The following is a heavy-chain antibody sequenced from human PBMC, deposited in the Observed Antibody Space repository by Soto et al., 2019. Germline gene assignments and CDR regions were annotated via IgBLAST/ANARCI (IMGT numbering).Heavy chain of an antibody. CDR2: ISGSGGST. V-gene: IGHV3-23*01. Sequence: GGSLRLSCAASGFTFSSYAMTWVRQDPGKGLEWVSTISGSGGSTYYADSVKGRFTISRDNSKNTVYLQMNSLRAEDAALYYCAKDIVVVAAASDAFDIWGQGTMVTVSS. J-gene: IGHJ3*02. CDR3: AKDIVVVAAASDAFDI. CDR1: GFTFSSYA. D-gene: IGHD2-2*01.